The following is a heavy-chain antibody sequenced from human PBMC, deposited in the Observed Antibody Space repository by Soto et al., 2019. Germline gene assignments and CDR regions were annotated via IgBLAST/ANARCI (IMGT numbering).Heavy chain of an antibody. D-gene: IGHD6-6*01. V-gene: IGHV4-59*01. CDR3: ARIEYSSSSVDY. Sequence: NPSETLSLTCTVSGGSISSYYWSWIRQPPGKGLEWIGYIYYSGSTNYNPSLKSRVTISVDTSKNQFSLKLSSVTAADTAVYYCARIEYSSSSVDYWGQGTLVTVSS. CDR1: GGSISSYY. J-gene: IGHJ4*02. CDR2: IYYSGST.